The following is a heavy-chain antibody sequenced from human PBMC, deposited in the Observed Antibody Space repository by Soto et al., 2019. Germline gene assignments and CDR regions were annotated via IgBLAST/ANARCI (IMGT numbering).Heavy chain of an antibody. CDR1: GGTFSSYA. J-gene: IGHJ4*02. V-gene: IGHV1-69*06. Sequence: QVQLVQSGAEVKKPGSSVKVSCKASGGTFSSYAISWVRQAPGQGLEWMGGIIPIFGTANYAQKFQGRVTITADKSTSPAYMELSSRRSEDTAVYYCASGSSSSFVPITFDYWGQGTLVTVSS. D-gene: IGHD6-6*01. CDR3: ASGSSSSFVPITFDY. CDR2: IIPIFGTA.